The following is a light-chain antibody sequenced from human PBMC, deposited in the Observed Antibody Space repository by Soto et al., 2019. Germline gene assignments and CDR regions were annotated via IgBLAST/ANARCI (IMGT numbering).Light chain of an antibody. J-gene: IGKJ3*01. CDR1: QSVRNNY. V-gene: IGKV3-20*01. Sequence: EIVLTQSPGTLSLSPGEGASLSCRASQSVRNNYLAWYQQKPGQAPRLLIYGASNRATGIPDRFSGSGSGTDFTLTISRLESEDFAVYSCQQYGGSPLFTFGPGTRVDLK. CDR2: GAS. CDR3: QQYGGSPLFT.